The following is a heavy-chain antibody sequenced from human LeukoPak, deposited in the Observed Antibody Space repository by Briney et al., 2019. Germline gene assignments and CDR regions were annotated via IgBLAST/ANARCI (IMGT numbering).Heavy chain of an antibody. CDR3: ARGGLGRHGGRYYSYMDV. CDR2: INHSGST. J-gene: IGHJ6*03. D-gene: IGHD3-16*01. Sequence: SETLSLTCAVYGGSFSGYYWSWIRQPPGKGLEWIGEINHSGSTNYNPSLKSRVTISVDTSKNQFSLKLSSVTAADTAVYYCARGGLGRHGGRYYSYMDVWGKGTTVTVSS. V-gene: IGHV4-34*01. CDR1: GGSFSGYY.